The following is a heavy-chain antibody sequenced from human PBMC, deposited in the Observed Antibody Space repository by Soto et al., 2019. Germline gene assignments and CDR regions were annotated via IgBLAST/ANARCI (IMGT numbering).Heavy chain of an antibody. Sequence: QVQLVQSGAEVKKPGSSVKVSCKASGGTFSSYAISWVRQAPGQGLEWMGGIIPIFGTANYAHKFQGRVTITADESTSTAYMELSSLRSEDTAVDYGARGKVLSTPGNYGMDVWGQGTTVTVSS. CDR2: IIPIFGTA. CDR3: ARGKVLSTPGNYGMDV. D-gene: IGHD2-2*01. V-gene: IGHV1-69*01. CDR1: GGTFSSYA. J-gene: IGHJ6*02.